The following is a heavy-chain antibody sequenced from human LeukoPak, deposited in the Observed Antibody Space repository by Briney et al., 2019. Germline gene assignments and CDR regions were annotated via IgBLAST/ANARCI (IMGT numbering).Heavy chain of an antibody. Sequence: SETLSLTCTVSGGSISSYYWSWTRQPPGKGLEWIGYIYYSGSTNYNPSLKSRVTISVDTSKNQFSLKLSSVTAADTAVYYCARVGSSGSEGDYWGQGTLVTVSS. CDR1: GGSISSYY. J-gene: IGHJ4*02. CDR2: IYYSGST. V-gene: IGHV4-59*08. CDR3: ARVGSSGSEGDY. D-gene: IGHD3-22*01.